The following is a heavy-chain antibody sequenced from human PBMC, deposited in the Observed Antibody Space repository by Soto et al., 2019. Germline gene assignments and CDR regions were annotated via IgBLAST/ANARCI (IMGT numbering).Heavy chain of an antibody. Sequence: SLTISVTSSVSDGYSISGGCCCSRIRRPPGKGLEWIGCIYYSGSTYYNPSLKSRVTISVDTSKNQFSLKLSSVTAADTAVYYCARRWGYSFDYWGQGTLVTVSS. D-gene: IGHD7-27*01. J-gene: IGHJ4*02. V-gene: IGHV4-30-2*03. CDR3: ARRWGYSFDY. CDR2: IYYSGST. CDR1: DGYSISGGCC.